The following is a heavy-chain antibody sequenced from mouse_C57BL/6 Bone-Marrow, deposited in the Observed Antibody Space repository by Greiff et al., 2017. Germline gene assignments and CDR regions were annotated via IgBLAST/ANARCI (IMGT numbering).Heavy chain of an antibody. D-gene: IGHD1-1*01. CDR1: GYTFTDYN. V-gene: IGHV1-22*01. J-gene: IGHJ3*01. CDR2: INPNNGGT. Sequence: VHVKQSGPELVKPGASVKMSCKASGYTFTDYNMHGVKQSHGKSLEWIGYINPNNGGTSYNQKFKGKATLTVNKSSSTAYMELRSLTAEDSAVYYCARKYYGSGYAYWGQGTLVTVSA. CDR3: ARKYYGSGYAY.